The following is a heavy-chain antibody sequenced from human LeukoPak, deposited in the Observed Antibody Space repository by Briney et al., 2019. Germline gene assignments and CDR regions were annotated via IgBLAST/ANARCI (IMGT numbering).Heavy chain of an antibody. J-gene: IGHJ4*02. CDR1: GFPFSTYW. Sequence: GGSLRLSCAGSGFPFSTYWMHWVRQAPGGGLVWVSGINTDGSTTSYADSVKGRFTISRDNAKNTVYLRMSSLRAGDTAVYYCAKESGYDVDLEYWGQGALVTVSS. CDR2: INTDGSTT. D-gene: IGHD5-12*01. CDR3: AKESGYDVDLEY. V-gene: IGHV3-74*01.